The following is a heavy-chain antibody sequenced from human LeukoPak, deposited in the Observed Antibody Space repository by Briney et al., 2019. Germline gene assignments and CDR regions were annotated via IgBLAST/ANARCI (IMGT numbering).Heavy chain of an antibody. CDR2: ISWNSGSI. D-gene: IGHD3-10*01. CDR3: AKSPGNDAFDI. V-gene: IGHV3-9*01. CDR1: GFTFDDCA. J-gene: IGHJ3*02. Sequence: GGSLRLSCAASGFTFDDCAMHWVRQAPGKGLEWVSGISWNSGSIGYADSVKGRFTISRDNAKNSLYLQMNSLRAEDTALYYCAKSPGNDAFDIWGQGTMVTVSS.